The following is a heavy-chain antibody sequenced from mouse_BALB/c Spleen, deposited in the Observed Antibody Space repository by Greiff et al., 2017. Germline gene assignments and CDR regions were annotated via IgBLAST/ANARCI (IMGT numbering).Heavy chain of an antibody. J-gene: IGHJ3*01. D-gene: IGHD2-3*01. CDR3: ARSEGYDGYSWFAY. Sequence: VQLVESGAELAKPGASVKMSCKASGYTFTSYWMHWVKQRPGQGLEWIGYINPSTGYTEYNQKFKDKATLTADKSSSTAYMQLSSLTSEDSAVYYCARSEGYDGYSWFAYWGQGTLVTVSA. V-gene: IGHV1-7*01. CDR2: INPSTGYT. CDR1: GYTFTSYW.